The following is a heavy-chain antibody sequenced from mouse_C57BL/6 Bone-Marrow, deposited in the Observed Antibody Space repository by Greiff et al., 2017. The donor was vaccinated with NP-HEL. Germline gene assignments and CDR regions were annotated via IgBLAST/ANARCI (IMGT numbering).Heavy chain of an antibody. CDR2: IYPRSGNT. CDR3: ARLRYFDV. J-gene: IGHJ1*03. Sequence: QVQLKQSGAELARPGASVKLSCKASGYTFTSYGISWVKQRTGQGLEWIGEIYPRSGNTYYNEKFKGKATLTADKSSSTAYMELRSLTSEDSAVYFCARLRYFDVWGTGTTVTVSS. V-gene: IGHV1-81*01. CDR1: GYTFTSYG.